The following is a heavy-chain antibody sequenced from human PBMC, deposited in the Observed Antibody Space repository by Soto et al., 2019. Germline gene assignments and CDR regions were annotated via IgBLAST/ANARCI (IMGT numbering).Heavy chain of an antibody. V-gene: IGHV1-69*04. CDR3: AREQVVPAAILDY. D-gene: IGHD2-2*01. J-gene: IGHJ4*02. CDR2: IIPILGIA. Sequence: SVKVSCKASGGTFSSYTISWVRQAPGQGLEWMGRIIPILGIANYAQKFQGRVTITADKSTSTAYMELSSLRSEDTAVYYCAREQVVPAAILDYWGQGTLVTVSS. CDR1: GGTFSSYT.